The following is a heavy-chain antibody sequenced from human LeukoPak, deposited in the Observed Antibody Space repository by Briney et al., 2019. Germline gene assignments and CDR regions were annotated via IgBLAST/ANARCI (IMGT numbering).Heavy chain of an antibody. V-gene: IGHV4-59*01. CDR3: ARGATFRGTYYMDV. J-gene: IGHJ6*03. Sequence: PSETLSLTCTVSGGSISSYYWSWSRQPPGKGLEWIGYNDYSGSTNHNPSLKSRVTISVDTSKNQFSLKLNSVTAADTAVYYCARGATFRGTYYMDVWGKGTTVTVSS. CDR2: NDYSGST. CDR1: GGSISSYY. D-gene: IGHD3-10*01.